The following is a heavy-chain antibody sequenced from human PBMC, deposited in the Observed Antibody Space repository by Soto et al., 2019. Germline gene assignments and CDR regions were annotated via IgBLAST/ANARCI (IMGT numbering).Heavy chain of an antibody. V-gene: IGHV1-18*01. D-gene: IGHD4-17*01. CDR3: ARDSTMTTAYGMDV. J-gene: IGHJ6*02. Sequence: GASVKVSCNASGYTFTKYGISWVRQAPGQGLEWMGWISAYNGNTNYAQNLQGRVTMTTDTSTSTAYMELRSLRSDDTAVYYCARDSTMTTAYGMDVWGQGTTVTVSS. CDR1: GYTFTKYG. CDR2: ISAYNGNT.